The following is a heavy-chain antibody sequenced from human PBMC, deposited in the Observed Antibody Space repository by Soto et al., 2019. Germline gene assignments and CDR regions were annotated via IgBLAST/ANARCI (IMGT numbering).Heavy chain of an antibody. D-gene: IGHD2-8*01. Sequence: GXSVKVSCKASVYSFTDYHIHWVRQAPGQGLEWLGRINPKSGGTSTAQKFQGWVTMTRDRSISTVYMELTRLRSDDTAVYFCARGHSTDCSNGVCSFFYNHEMDVWGQGTTVTVSS. J-gene: IGHJ6*02. CDR3: ARGHSTDCSNGVCSFFYNHEMDV. CDR2: INPKSGGT. V-gene: IGHV1-2*04. CDR1: VYSFTDYH.